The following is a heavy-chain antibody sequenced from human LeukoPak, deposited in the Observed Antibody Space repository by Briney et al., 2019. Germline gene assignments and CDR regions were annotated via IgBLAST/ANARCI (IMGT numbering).Heavy chain of an antibody. CDR2: IKSKTEGGTT. CDR1: GSTFSNAW. V-gene: IGHV3-15*01. CDR3: TTFGFDP. J-gene: IGHJ5*02. Sequence: GGSLRLSCAASGSTFSNAWMSWVRQAPGKGLEWVGRIKSKTEGGTTDYAAPVKGRFTISRDDSKNAVYLQMNSLKTEDTAVYYCTTFGFDPWGQGTLVTVSS.